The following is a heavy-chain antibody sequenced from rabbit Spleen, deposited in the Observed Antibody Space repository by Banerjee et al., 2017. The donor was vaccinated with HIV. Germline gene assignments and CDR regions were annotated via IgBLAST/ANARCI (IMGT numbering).Heavy chain of an antibody. D-gene: IGHD8-1*01. CDR2: ISGGGSGFT. Sequence: QSLEESGGDLVKPGASLTLTCIASGGSFSGDSYMCWVRQPPGKGLEWILCISGGGSGFTYSATWAKGRFTCSKTSSTAVTLQMTSLTVADTATYFCARDTGSSFSSYGMDLWGQGTLVTVS. CDR3: ARDTGSSFSSYGMDL. CDR1: GGSFSGDSY. V-gene: IGHV1S40*01. J-gene: IGHJ6*01.